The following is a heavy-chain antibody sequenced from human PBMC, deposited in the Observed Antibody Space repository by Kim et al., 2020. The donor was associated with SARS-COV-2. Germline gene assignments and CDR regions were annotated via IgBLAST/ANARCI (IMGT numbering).Heavy chain of an antibody. V-gene: IGHV7-4-1*02. Sequence: ASVKVSCKASGYTFTSYAMNWVRQAPGQGLEWMGWINTNTGNPTYAQGFTGRFVFSLDTSVSTAYLQISSLKAEDTAVYYCARWGIAAAGYYYYYGMDVWGQGAQVTVSS. CDR3: ARWGIAAAGYYYYYGMDV. CDR1: GYTFTSYA. J-gene: IGHJ6*02. CDR2: INTNTGNP. D-gene: IGHD6-13*01.